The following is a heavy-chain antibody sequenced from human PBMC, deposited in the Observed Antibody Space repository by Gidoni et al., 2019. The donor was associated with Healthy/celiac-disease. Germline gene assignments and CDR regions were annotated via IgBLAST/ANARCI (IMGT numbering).Heavy chain of an antibody. CDR2: FGRSCSTR. CDR3: ARAYCSSTSCHPQDYYYYGMDV. CDR1: GFTVSGYY. V-gene: IGHV3-11*01. Sequence: QVQLVESGGGLVKPGRYLRLCCAASGFTVSGYYMSWIRQPPGKGLEWVSYFGRSCSTRYYADSVQGRFTISRDNAKNSLYLQMNSLRADDTAVYYCARAYCSSTSCHPQDYYYYGMDVWGQGTTVTVSS. J-gene: IGHJ6*02. D-gene: IGHD2-2*01.